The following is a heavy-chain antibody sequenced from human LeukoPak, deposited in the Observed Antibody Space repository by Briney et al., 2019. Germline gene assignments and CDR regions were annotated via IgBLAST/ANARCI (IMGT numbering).Heavy chain of an antibody. CDR2: INPSGGST. J-gene: IGHJ4*02. D-gene: IGHD1-26*01. CDR1: GNTFTTHY. V-gene: IGHV1-46*03. CDR3: TRSGIVGAPGDFDY. Sequence: GASVKVSCKASGNTFTTHYMHWVRLAPGQGLEWMGIINPSGGSTSYAQKFQGRVTMTRDASTSTVYMELSSLRSEDTAMYYCTRSGIVGAPGDFDYWGQGTLVTVSS.